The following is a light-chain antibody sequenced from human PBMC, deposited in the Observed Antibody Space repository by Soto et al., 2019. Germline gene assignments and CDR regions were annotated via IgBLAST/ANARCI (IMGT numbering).Light chain of an antibody. J-gene: IGKJ4*01. V-gene: IGKV1-9*01. CDR1: QGIINY. Sequence: IQLTQSPSSLSASMGDRVTITCRASQGIINYLAWYQQKPGKAPKLLIYGASTLQSGVPSRFSGSGFGTDFTLTISSLQAEDFASYYCQQLRSYPSTFGGGTKVDIK. CDR3: QQLRSYPST. CDR2: GAS.